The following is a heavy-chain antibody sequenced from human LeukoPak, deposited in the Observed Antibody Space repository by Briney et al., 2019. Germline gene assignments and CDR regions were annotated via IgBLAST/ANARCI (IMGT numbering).Heavy chain of an antibody. CDR2: IKQDGSEN. D-gene: IGHD6-13*01. J-gene: IGHJ4*02. CDR1: GFTFSSYW. CDR3: ARDVAAAGTHPLDY. Sequence: GGSLRLSCAASGFTFSSYWMSWVRQAPGKGLEWVANIKQDGSENYYVDSVKGRFTISRDNAKNSLYLQMNSLRAEDTAVYYCARDVAAAGTHPLDYWGQGTLVTVSS. V-gene: IGHV3-7*01.